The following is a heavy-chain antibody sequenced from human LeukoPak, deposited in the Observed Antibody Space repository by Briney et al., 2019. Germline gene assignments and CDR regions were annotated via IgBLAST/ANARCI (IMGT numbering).Heavy chain of an antibody. Sequence: PSETLSLTCTVSGGSISSYYWSWIRQPPGKGLEWIGYMYYSGSTNYNPSLKSRVTISVDTPKSQLSLKLSSVTAADTAVYYCARGWSVSRAWYFDLWGRGTLVTVSS. CDR2: MYYSGST. V-gene: IGHV4-59*01. J-gene: IGHJ2*01. D-gene: IGHD1-26*01. CDR1: GGSISSYY. CDR3: ARGWSVSRAWYFDL.